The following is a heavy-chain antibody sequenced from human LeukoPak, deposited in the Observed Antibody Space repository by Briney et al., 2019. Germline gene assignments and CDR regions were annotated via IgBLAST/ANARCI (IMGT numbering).Heavy chain of an antibody. J-gene: IGHJ6*02. CDR2: ITDSGNTI. D-gene: IGHD3-9*01. Sequence: GGSLRLSCAASGFTFSDYNMNWVRQAPGKGLEWASYITDSGNTIHYADSVKGRFTISRDNAKNSLYLQMNSLRAEDTAVYYCARSIGLTGGGVDVWGQGTTVTVSS. CDR1: GFTFSDYN. V-gene: IGHV3-11*01. CDR3: ARSIGLTGGGVDV.